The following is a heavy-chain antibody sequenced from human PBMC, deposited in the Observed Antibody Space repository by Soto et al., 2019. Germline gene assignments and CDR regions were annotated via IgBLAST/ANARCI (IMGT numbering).Heavy chain of an antibody. D-gene: IGHD4-17*01. CDR3: ARGRETTSDFDY. Sequence: QVQLQQWGAGLLKPSETLSLTCAVYGGSFSGYYWSWIRQPPGKGLEWIWEINHSGSTNYNPSLKSRVTISVDTSKNQFSLKLSSVTAADTAVYYCARGRETTSDFDYWGQGTLVTVSS. J-gene: IGHJ4*02. V-gene: IGHV4-34*01. CDR1: GGSFSGYY. CDR2: INHSGST.